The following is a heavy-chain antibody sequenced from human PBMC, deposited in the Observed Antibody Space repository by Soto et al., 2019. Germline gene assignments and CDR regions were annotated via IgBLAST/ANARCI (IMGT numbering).Heavy chain of an antibody. CDR3: ARGKGMEENYYYFGLDI. CDR2: LNGSTGQT. V-gene: IGHV1-3*01. J-gene: IGHJ6*02. CDR1: GYTFTSHD. D-gene: IGHD1-1*01. Sequence: XSVKVSCEASGYTFTSHDMYWVRQAPAQSLEWMGGLNGSTGQTKYSQRFQGRVNITRDTSASTAYMELSRLRSEDTAVYYCARGKGMEENYYYFGLDIWGQGTTVTVSS.